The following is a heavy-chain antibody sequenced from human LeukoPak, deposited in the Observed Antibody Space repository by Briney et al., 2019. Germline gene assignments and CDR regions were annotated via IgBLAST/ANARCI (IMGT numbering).Heavy chain of an antibody. CDR2: INTDGSST. V-gene: IGHV3-74*01. J-gene: IGHJ4*02. CDR3: ARAKGIFDPFDY. Sequence: PVGSLRLSCAASRFTFSSYCMHWVRQAPGKGLVWVSRINTDGSSTSYADSVKGRFTISRDNAKNTLYLQMNSLRAEDTAVYYCARAKGIFDPFDYWGQGTLVTVSS. D-gene: IGHD3-3*01. CDR1: RFTFSSYC.